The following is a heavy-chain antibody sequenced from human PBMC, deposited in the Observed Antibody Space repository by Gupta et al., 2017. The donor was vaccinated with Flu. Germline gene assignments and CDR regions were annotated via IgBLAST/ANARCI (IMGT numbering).Heavy chain of an antibody. J-gene: IGHJ5*02. Sequence: VRQMPGKGLEWMGIIYPGDSDTRYSPSFQGQVTISADKSISTAYLQWSSLKASDTAMYYCARLPSEDGSGSKNWFDPWGQGTLVSVSS. V-gene: IGHV5-51*01. CDR2: IYPGDSDT. D-gene: IGHD3-10*01. CDR3: ARLPSEDGSGSKNWFDP.